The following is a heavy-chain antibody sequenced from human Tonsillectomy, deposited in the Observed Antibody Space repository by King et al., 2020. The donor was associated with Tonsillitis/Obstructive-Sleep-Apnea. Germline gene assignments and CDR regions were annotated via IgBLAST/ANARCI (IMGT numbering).Heavy chain of an antibody. CDR1: GGSISSYY. CDR2: IYYSGST. Sequence: QLQESGPGLVKPSETLSLTCTVSGGSISSYYWSWIRQPPGKGLEWIGYIYYSGSTNYNPSLKSRVTISVDTSKNQFSLKLSSVTAADTAGYYFAREKGTVVTPLDAFDIWGQGTMVTVSS. D-gene: IGHD4-23*01. CDR3: AREKGTVVTPLDAFDI. V-gene: IGHV4-59*01. J-gene: IGHJ3*02.